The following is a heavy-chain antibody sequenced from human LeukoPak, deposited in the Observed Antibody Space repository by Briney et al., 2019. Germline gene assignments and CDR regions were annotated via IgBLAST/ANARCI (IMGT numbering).Heavy chain of an antibody. V-gene: IGHV3-74*01. CDR3: ARDFKYSSDY. J-gene: IGHJ4*02. CDR1: GFTFSSYW. Sequence: GGSLRLSCEASGFTFSSYWMHWVRQAPGKGLVWVSLIKSDGRSTSYADSVKGRFTISRDNTKNTVYLQMNSLRVEDTAVYYCARDFKYSSDYWGQGTLVTVSS. D-gene: IGHD6-6*01. CDR2: IKSDGRST.